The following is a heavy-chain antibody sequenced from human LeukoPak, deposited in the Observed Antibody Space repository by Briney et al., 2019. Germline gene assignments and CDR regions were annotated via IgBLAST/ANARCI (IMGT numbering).Heavy chain of an antibody. V-gene: IGHV1-69*02. CDR3: ATYSNYVYYYYYYMDV. J-gene: IGHJ6*03. Sequence: ASVKVSCKASGGTFSSYTISWLRQAPGQGLEWMGRIIPILGIANYAQKFQGRVTITADKSTSTAYMELSSLRSEDTAVYYCATYSNYVYYYYYYMDVWGKGTTVTVSS. CDR2: IIPILGIA. D-gene: IGHD4-11*01. CDR1: GGTFSSYT.